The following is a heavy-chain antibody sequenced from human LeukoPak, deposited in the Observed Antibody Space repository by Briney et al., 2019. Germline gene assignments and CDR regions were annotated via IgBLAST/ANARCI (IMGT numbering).Heavy chain of an antibody. V-gene: IGHV3-74*01. D-gene: IGHD2-21*02. CDR3: ARDRYCGGDCYSGQDY. J-gene: IGHJ4*02. CDR1: GFTFSSYW. CDR2: ISKDGSST. Sequence: GGSLRLSCAASGFTFSSYWMHWVRQAPGKGLVWVSRISKDGSSTYYADSVKGRFTISRDNSKNTLYLQMNSLRAEDTAVYYCARDRYCGGDCYSGQDYWGQGTLVTVSS.